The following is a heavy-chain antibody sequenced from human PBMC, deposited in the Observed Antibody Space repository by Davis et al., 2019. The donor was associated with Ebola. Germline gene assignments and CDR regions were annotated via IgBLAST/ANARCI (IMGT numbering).Heavy chain of an antibody. V-gene: IGHV3-30*03. Sequence: GESLKISCAASGFTFSSYGMHWVRQAPGKGLEWVAVISYDGSNKYYADSVKGRFTISRDNSKNTLYLQMNSLRAEDTAVYYCARVNGYSSGWNDYWGQGTLVTVSS. CDR3: ARVNGYSSGWNDY. CDR2: ISYDGSNK. J-gene: IGHJ4*02. CDR1: GFTFSSYG. D-gene: IGHD6-19*01.